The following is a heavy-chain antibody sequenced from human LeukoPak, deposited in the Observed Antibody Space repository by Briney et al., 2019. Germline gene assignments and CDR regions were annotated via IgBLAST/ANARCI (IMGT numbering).Heavy chain of an antibody. CDR1: GFTVSRNY. V-gene: IGHV3-66*01. CDR2: IYSGGGT. CDR3: ARATGGTDAFDI. J-gene: IGHJ3*02. Sequence: GGSLRLSCAASGFTVSRNYMSWVRQAPGKGLEWVSIIYSGGGTYFPDSVKGRFTVSRENSKNTLYLQMNSLRAEDTAVYYCARATGGTDAFDIWGQGTMVTVSS.